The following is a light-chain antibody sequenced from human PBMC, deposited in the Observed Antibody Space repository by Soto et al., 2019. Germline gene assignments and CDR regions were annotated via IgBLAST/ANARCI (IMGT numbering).Light chain of an antibody. Sequence: EIVMMQSPATLSVSPGERVTLSCRASPSVSSNLAWYPQKPGQAPRLLIYSASTRSTGIPATFSGSGSGTEVTHAITSLQSEDFAVYFCQQYVIWPPTFTVGQGTKLEIK. CDR3: QQYVIWPPTFT. J-gene: IGKJ2*01. CDR2: SAS. CDR1: PSVSSN. V-gene: IGKV3-15*01.